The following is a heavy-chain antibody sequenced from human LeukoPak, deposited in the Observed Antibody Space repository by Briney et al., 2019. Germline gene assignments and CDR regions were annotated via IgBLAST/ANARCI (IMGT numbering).Heavy chain of an antibody. D-gene: IGHD6-13*01. J-gene: IGHJ4*02. CDR2: ISAYNGNT. CDR3: ERASVEQQLWGPDY. Sequence: ASVKVSCKASGYTFTSYGISWVRQAPGQGLEWMGWISAYNGNTNYAQKLQGRVSMNTEPYTSTAYMELRSLRSDDTAVYYCERASVEQQLWGPDYWGQGTLVTVSS. V-gene: IGHV1-18*01. CDR1: GYTFTSYG.